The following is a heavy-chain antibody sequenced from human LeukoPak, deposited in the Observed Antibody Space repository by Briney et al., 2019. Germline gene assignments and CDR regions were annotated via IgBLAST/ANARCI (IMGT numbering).Heavy chain of an antibody. CDR3: AKPDKTTVTTQYFDY. CDR2: ISGSGGST. Sequence: GGSLRLSCAASGFTFSSYAMSWVRQAPGKGLEWVSAISGSGGSTYYADSVKGRFTISRDSSKNTLYLQMNSLRAEDTAVYYCAKPDKTTVTTQYFDYWGQGTLVTVSS. V-gene: IGHV3-23*01. J-gene: IGHJ4*02. CDR1: GFTFSSYA. D-gene: IGHD4-17*01.